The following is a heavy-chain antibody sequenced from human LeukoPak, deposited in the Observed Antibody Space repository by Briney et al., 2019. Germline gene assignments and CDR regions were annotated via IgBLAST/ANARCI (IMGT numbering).Heavy chain of an antibody. J-gene: IGHJ5*02. D-gene: IGHD2-2*01. CDR2: VSGSGGST. CDR3: AKDSVDYSSTSCYRILNWFDP. Sequence: GGSLRLSCAASGFTFSSYAMSWVRQAPGKGLEWVSAVSGSGGSTYYADSVKGRFTISRDHSKNTLYLQMNSLRAEDTAVYYCAKDSVDYSSTSCYRILNWFDPWGQGTLVTVSS. V-gene: IGHV3-23*01. CDR1: GFTFSSYA.